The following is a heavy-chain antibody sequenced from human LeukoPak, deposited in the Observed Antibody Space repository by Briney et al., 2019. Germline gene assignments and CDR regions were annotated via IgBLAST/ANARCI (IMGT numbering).Heavy chain of an antibody. V-gene: IGHV4-4*07. Sequence: GSLRLSCAASGFTFSSYWMSWIRQPAGKGLEWIGRVYSSGSTSYNPSLESRVTISLDTSMNHFPLRLSSVTAADTAMYFCASSNILAGFWFDPWGQGTLVTVSS. J-gene: IGHJ5*02. CDR1: GFTFSSYW. D-gene: IGHD3-9*01. CDR2: VYSSGST. CDR3: ASSNILAGFWFDP.